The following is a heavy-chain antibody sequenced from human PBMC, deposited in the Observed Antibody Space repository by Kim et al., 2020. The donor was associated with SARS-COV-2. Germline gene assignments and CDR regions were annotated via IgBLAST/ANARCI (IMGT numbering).Heavy chain of an antibody. CDR3: ANQDYYGSGSYYSGEEDYGMDV. Sequence: GGSLRLSCAASGFTFSSYAMSWVRQAPGKGLEWVSAISGSGGSTYYADSVKGRFTISRDNSKNTLYLQMNSLRAEDTAVYYCANQDYYGSGSYYSGEEDYGMDVWGQGTTVTVSS. D-gene: IGHD3-10*01. J-gene: IGHJ6*02. V-gene: IGHV3-23*01. CDR2: ISGSGGST. CDR1: GFTFSSYA.